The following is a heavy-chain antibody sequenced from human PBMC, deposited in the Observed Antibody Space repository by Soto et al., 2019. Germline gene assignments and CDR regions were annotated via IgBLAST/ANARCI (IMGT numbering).Heavy chain of an antibody. CDR1: GFTFSSYA. CDR2: ISGSGGST. J-gene: IGHJ4*02. Sequence: GGSLRLSCAASGFTFSSYAMSWVRQAPGKGLEWVSAISGSGGSTYYADSVKGRFTISRDNSKNTLYLQMNSLRAEDTAVYYCAKDIGDYDFWSGYYPGDTLFDYWGQGTLVTVSS. CDR3: AKDIGDYDFWSGYYPGDTLFDY. V-gene: IGHV3-23*01. D-gene: IGHD3-3*01.